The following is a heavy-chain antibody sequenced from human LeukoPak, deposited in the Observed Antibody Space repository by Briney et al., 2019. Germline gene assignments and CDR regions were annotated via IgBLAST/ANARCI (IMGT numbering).Heavy chain of an antibody. Sequence: GGSLRLSCAASGFTLGTYDMYWVRQAPGKGLECVSSISRSGGSTYYADSVKGRFTISRDNSKNTLYLQMSSLRADDTAVYYCSKKGQSEDYGKPGWGQGTLVTVSS. D-gene: IGHD4-17*01. CDR2: ISRSGGST. V-gene: IGHV3-23*01. J-gene: IGHJ4*02. CDR1: GFTLGTYD. CDR3: SKKGQSEDYGKPG.